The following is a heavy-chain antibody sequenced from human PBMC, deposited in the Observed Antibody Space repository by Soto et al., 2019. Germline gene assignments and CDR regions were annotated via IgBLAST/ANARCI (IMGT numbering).Heavy chain of an antibody. D-gene: IGHD3-9*01. CDR3: ARGRNTGDILRLEKIDY. Sequence: ASVKVSCKASGYTFASYDINLVRQATGQGLEWMGWMNPNSGNTGYAQKFQGRVTMTRNTSISTAYMGVSSLRSEDTAVYYCARGRNTGDILRLEKIDYWGQGTQVTVSS. CDR1: GYTFASYD. J-gene: IGHJ4*02. V-gene: IGHV1-8*01. CDR2: MNPNSGNT.